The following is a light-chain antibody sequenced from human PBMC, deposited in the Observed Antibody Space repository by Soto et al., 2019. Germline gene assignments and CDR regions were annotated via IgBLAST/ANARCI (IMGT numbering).Light chain of an antibody. Sequence: DNHIPRSPSTLSATAGDRVTITGRASQSISSWLAWYQQKPGKAHKLLIYDAYNLESGVPSRFSGSGSGTEFTLTIRNLQPDDIATYYCEQHYSYPWTFGQGTKVDIK. CDR3: EQHYSYPWT. CDR2: DAY. V-gene: IGKV1-5*01. J-gene: IGKJ1*01. CDR1: QSISSW.